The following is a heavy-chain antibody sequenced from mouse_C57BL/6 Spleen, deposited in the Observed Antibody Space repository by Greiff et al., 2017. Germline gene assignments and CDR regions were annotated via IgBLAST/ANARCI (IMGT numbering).Heavy chain of an antibody. D-gene: IGHD2-14*01. V-gene: IGHV1-64*01. CDR3: ARGTYAMDY. J-gene: IGHJ4*01. CDR1: GYTFTSYW. CDR2: IHPNSGST. Sequence: QVQLKESGAELVKPGASVKLSCKASGYTFTSYWMHWVKQRPGQGLEWIGMIHPNSGSTNYNEKFKSKATLTVDKSSSTAYMQLSSLTSEDSAVYYCARGTYAMDYWGQGTSVTVSS.